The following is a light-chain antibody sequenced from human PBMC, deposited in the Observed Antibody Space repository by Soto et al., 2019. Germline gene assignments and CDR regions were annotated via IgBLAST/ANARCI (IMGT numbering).Light chain of an antibody. V-gene: IGLV2-14*01. CDR3: SSYTSSSTPVV. CDR1: SSDVGGYNY. CDR2: DVS. J-gene: IGLJ2*01. Sequence: QSVLTQPASVSGSPGQSITISCTGTSSDVGGYNYVSWYQQHPGKAPKVMIYDVSNRPSGVSNRFSGSKSGNTASLTISGLQGEDEADYYCSSYTSSSTPVVFGGGTKVTVL.